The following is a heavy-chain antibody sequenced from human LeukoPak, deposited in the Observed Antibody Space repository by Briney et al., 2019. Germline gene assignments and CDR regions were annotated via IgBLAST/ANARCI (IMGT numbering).Heavy chain of an antibody. CDR1: GYTFTSYD. CDR2: INPSGGST. Sequence: ASVKVSCKASGYTFTSYDINWVRQAPGQGLEWMGIINPSGGSTSYAQKFRGRVTLTRDMSTRTVYMELSSLRSEDTAVYYCARDFGDYLHFDYWGQGTLVTVSS. V-gene: IGHV1-46*01. J-gene: IGHJ4*02. CDR3: ARDFGDYLHFDY. D-gene: IGHD4-17*01.